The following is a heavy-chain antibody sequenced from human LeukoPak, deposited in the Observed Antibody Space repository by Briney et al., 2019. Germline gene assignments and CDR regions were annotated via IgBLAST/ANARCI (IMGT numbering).Heavy chain of an antibody. CDR2: TSNSGST. V-gene: IGHV4-59*12. CDR3: ASRRFGELFSS. J-gene: IGHJ5*02. D-gene: IGHD3-10*01. Sequence: SETLSLTCTVSGGSINSYYWTWIRQPPGKGLEWIGYTSNSGSTDYNPSLKSRVTISVDTSKNQFSLKLTSVTAADTAVYYCASRRFGELFSSWGQGTLVTVSS. CDR1: GGSINSYY.